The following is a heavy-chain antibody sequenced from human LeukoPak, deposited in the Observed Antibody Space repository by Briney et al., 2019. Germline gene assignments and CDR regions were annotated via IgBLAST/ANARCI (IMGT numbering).Heavy chain of an antibody. D-gene: IGHD3-22*01. J-gene: IGHJ4*02. V-gene: IGHV3-23*01. CDR2: ISGSGDNT. CDR3: AKGSYYDSSGSFYFDY. CDR1: GFTFTSYA. Sequence: GGSLRLSCAASGFTFTSYAMSWVRQAPGKGLEWVSGISGSGDNTYYADSVKGRFTISRDNSKNTLYVQVNSLGAEDTAAYYCAKGSYYDSSGSFYFDYWGQGTLVTVSS.